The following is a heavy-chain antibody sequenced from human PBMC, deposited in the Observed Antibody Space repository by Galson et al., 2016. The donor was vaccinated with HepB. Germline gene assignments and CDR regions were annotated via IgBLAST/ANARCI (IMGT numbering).Heavy chain of an antibody. J-gene: IGHJ6*02. D-gene: IGHD5-18*01. CDR3: AGDRRQGYSYGYATDYHYYGMDV. CDR2: INQGGRT. Sequence: SETLSLTCGVSGGSFSGYYWNWIRQPLGKGLEWIGEINQGGRTNYNPSLKSRVSISLDTSKNQVPLRLTSVTVADTAVYYGAGDRRQGYSYGYATDYHYYGMDVWGQGTTVTVSS. CDR1: GGSFSGYY. V-gene: IGHV4-34*01.